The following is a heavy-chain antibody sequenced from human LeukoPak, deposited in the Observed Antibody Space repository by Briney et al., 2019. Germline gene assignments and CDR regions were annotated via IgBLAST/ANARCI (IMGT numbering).Heavy chain of an antibody. J-gene: IGHJ6*04. CDR3: ARGRYYYGSGSLMDV. CDR2: IIPIFGTA. CDR1: GGTFSSYA. V-gene: IGHV1-69*06. D-gene: IGHD3-10*01. Sequence: ASVKVSCKASGGTFSSYAISWVRQAPGQGLEWMGGIIPIFGTANYAQKFQGRVTITADKSTSTAYMELSSLRSEDTAVYYCARGRYYYGSGSLMDVWGKGTTVTVSS.